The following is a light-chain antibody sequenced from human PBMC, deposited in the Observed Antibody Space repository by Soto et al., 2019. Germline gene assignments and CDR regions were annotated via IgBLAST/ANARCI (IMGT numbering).Light chain of an antibody. V-gene: IGKV3-20*01. Sequence: EIVMTQSPATVPVSPGERVTLSCRASQSVSIDLAWYQQKPGQAPRLLIDDASNRATGIPARFSGSGSGTDFTLTISRLEPEDFAVYYCQQYGSSPRTFGQGTKVDIK. CDR2: DAS. CDR3: QQYGSSPRT. CDR1: QSVSID. J-gene: IGKJ1*01.